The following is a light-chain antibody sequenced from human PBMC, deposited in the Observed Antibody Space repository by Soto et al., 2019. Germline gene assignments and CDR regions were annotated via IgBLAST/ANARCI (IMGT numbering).Light chain of an antibody. J-gene: IGKJ5*01. CDR3: QQRNSYPIT. V-gene: IGKV1-9*01. CDR2: TAS. Sequence: DIQLTQSPSFLSASVGDRVTITCRASQGISSHLAWYQQKPGKALNLLIHTASTLQSGVPSRFSGSGSGTELTLTISCLQPEDIATYYCQQRNSYPITFGQGTGLEIK. CDR1: QGISSH.